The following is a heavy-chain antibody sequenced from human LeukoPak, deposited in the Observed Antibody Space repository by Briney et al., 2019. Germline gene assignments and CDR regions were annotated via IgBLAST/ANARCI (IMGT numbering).Heavy chain of an antibody. J-gene: IGHJ6*03. CDR1: GYTFTSYD. CDR2: MNPNSGNT. CDR3: ARDISNMVRGRRSRYYYMDV. D-gene: IGHD3-10*01. V-gene: IGHV1-8*01. Sequence: GASVKVSCKASGYTFTSYDINWVRQATGQGLEWMGWMNPNSGNTGYAQKFQGRVTMTRNTSISTAYMELSSLRSEDTAVYYCARDISNMVRGRRSRYYYMDVWGKGTTVTVSS.